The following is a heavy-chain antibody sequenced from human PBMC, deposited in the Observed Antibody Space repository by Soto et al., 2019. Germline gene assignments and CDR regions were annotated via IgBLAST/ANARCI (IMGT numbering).Heavy chain of an antibody. CDR2: ISSSSSTI. CDR3: GSRLDRYYSSYYFDS. D-gene: IGHD2-21*01. CDR1: GFTFSTYS. Sequence: EVQLVESGGGLVQPGGSLRLSCAASGFTFSTYSMNWVLQAPGKGLEWVSYISSSSSTIYYADSVKGRFTISRDNADNSLSLQMNSLRDEATAVYYGGSRLDRYYSSYYFDSWGKGTLVTVST. J-gene: IGHJ4*02. V-gene: IGHV3-48*02.